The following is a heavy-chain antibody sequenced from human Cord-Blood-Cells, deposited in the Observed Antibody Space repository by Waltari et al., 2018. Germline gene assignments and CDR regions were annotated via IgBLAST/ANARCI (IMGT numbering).Heavy chain of an antibody. CDR3: ARLPWGDGYEGY. CDR1: GGSISSSSYY. Sequence: QLQLQESGPGLVKPSETLSLTCTVSGGSISSSSYYWGWIRQPPGKGLEWIGSIYYSASTYYNPSLKSRVTISVDTSKNQFSLKLSSVTAADTAVYYCARLPWGDGYEGYWGQGTLVTVSS. CDR2: IYYSAST. J-gene: IGHJ4*02. D-gene: IGHD5-12*01. V-gene: IGHV4-39*01.